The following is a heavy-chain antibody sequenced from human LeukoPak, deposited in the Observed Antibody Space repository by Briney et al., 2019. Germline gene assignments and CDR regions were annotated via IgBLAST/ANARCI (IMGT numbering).Heavy chain of an antibody. CDR1: GGSISSYY. V-gene: IGHV4-59*01. CDR2: IYNSGST. D-gene: IGHD1-1*01. Sequence: SETLSLTCTVSGGSISSYYWGWIRQPPGKGLEWIGCIYNSGSTYYSPSLKRRVIISVDTSKNQFSLRLSSVSAADTAVYYCARAWYNYGVFDLWGRGTLVTVSS. J-gene: IGHJ2*01. CDR3: ARAWYNYGVFDL.